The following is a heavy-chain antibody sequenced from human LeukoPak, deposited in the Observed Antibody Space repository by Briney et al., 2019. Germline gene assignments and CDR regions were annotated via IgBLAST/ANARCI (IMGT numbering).Heavy chain of an antibody. CDR2: INHSGST. D-gene: IGHD2-8*02. J-gene: IGHJ5*02. CDR1: GGSFSGYY. V-gene: IGHV4-34*01. CDR3: ARLKSLVA. Sequence: SETLSLTCAVYGGSFSGYYWSWIRQPPGKGLEWIGEINHSGSTNYNPSLKTRVTISVDTSKNQSSLKLSSVTAADTAVYYCARLKSLVAWGQGTLVTVSS.